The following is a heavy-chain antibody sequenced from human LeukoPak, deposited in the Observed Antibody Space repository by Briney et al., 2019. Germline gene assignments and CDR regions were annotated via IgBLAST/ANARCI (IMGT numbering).Heavy chain of an antibody. Sequence: GGSLRLSCAASGFTVSSNYMSWVRQAPGKGLEWVSVIYSGGSTYYAASVKGRFTISRDNSKNTLYLQMNSLRAEDTAVYYCARDGYGGNSYFDYWGQGTLVTVSS. CDR1: GFTVSSNY. V-gene: IGHV3-53*01. CDR2: IYSGGST. CDR3: ARDGYGGNSYFDY. J-gene: IGHJ4*02. D-gene: IGHD4-23*01.